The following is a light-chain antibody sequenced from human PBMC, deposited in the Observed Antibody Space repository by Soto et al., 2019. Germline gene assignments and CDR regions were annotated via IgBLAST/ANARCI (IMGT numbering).Light chain of an antibody. V-gene: IGKV3-15*01. CDR3: QQYNNGPPLT. CDR2: GAS. CDR1: QSVNSN. Sequence: EIVMTQSPATLSLSPGERATLSCRASQSVNSNLAWYQQKPGQAPRLLIYGASPRATGIPARFSGSGSGTEFTLTISSLQSEDFAVYYCQQYNNGPPLTFGQGTRLEIK. J-gene: IGKJ5*01.